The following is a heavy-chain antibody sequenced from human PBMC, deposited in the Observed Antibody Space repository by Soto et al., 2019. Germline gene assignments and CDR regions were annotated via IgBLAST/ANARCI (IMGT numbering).Heavy chain of an antibody. CDR1: GFTFSTNL. V-gene: IGHV3-74*01. CDR3: AKDGEGVANFDY. D-gene: IGHD3-10*01. CDR2: INSDGTTA. Sequence: PGGSLRLSCAASGFTFSTNLMHWVRQGPGKGLVWVSRINSDGTTAAYADSVQGRFTISRDNAKNTLYLHMTSLRGEDTAVYYCAKDGEGVANFDYWGQGTLVTVS. J-gene: IGHJ4*02.